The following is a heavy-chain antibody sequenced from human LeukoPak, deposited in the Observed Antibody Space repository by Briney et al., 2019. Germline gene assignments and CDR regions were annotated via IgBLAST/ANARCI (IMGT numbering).Heavy chain of an antibody. V-gene: IGHV3-66*02. D-gene: IGHD5-12*01. CDR2: IYSGGST. CDR1: GFTVSSNY. CDR3: ARDIVATGDGYFDY. Sequence: GGSLRLSCAASGFTVSSNYMSWVRQAPGKGLEWVPVIYSGGSTYYADSVKGRFTISRDNSKNTLYLQMNSLRAEDTAVYYCARDIVATGDGYFDYWGQGTLVTVSS. J-gene: IGHJ4*02.